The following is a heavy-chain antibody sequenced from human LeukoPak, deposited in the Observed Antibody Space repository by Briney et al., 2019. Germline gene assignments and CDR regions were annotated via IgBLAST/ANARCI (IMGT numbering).Heavy chain of an antibody. CDR2: ISGSGGST. CDR1: GFTFSTYA. V-gene: IGHV3-23*01. Sequence: GGSLRLSCAASGFTFSTYAMNWVRQAPGKGLEWVSAISGSGGSTYYADSVKGRFTISRDNSKNTLYLQMNSLRAEDTAVYYCAKEGSGSYYVTWFDPWGQGTLVTVSS. CDR3: AKEGSGSYYVTWFDP. J-gene: IGHJ5*02. D-gene: IGHD1-26*01.